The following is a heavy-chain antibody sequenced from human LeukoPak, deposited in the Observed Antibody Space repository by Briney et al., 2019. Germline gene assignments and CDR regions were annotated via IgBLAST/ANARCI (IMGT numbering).Heavy chain of an antibody. CDR3: TRGQPQWLVFNWFDP. CDR2: IKSKTDGGTT. D-gene: IGHD6-19*01. J-gene: IGHJ5*02. CDR1: GFTFSNAW. Sequence: GGSLRLSCAASGFTFSNAWMSWVRQAPGKGLEWVGRIKSKTDGGTTDYAAPVKGRFTISRDDSKDTLYLQMNSLKTDDTAVYYCTRGQPQWLVFNWFDPWGQGTLVTVSS. V-gene: IGHV3-15*01.